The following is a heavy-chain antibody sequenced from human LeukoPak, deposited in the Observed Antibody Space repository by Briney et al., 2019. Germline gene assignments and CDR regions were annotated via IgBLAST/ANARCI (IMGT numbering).Heavy chain of an antibody. CDR3: AKGSGYFDL. CDR1: GFTFSTYV. Sequence: GGSLRLSCAASGFTFSTYVMSWVRQAPGKGLEWVSTFRGGGGSTYYADSVKGRFTISRDNSKNTLYLQMDSLRAEGTAVYYCAKGSGYFDLWGRGTLVTVSS. CDR2: FRGGGGST. D-gene: IGHD3-10*01. J-gene: IGHJ2*01. V-gene: IGHV3-23*01.